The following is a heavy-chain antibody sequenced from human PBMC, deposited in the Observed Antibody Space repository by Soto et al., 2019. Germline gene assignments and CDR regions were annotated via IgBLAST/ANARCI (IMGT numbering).Heavy chain of an antibody. CDR1: GFTFSSYA. Sequence: EVQLLESGGGLVQPGGSLRLSCAASGFTFSSYALSWVRQAPGKGLELVSVISGSGDITYYADSVKGRFTISRDNSKNTLYLQMNSLRAEDTAVYYCAKRSSGNWFDPWGQGTLVTVSS. V-gene: IGHV3-23*01. J-gene: IGHJ5*02. CDR3: AKRSSGNWFDP. D-gene: IGHD3-10*01. CDR2: ISGSGDIT.